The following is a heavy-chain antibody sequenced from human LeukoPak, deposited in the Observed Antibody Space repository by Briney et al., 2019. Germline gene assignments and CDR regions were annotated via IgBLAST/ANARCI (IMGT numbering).Heavy chain of an antibody. D-gene: IGHD2-15*01. CDR1: GYTFTGYH. CDR3: AREGNCRGGTCLDY. Sequence: ASVKISCKASGYTFTGYHMHWGRQAPGQGLEWMGWINPNSGGTNYAQKFQGRVTMTRDTSISTAYMELSRLTSNDTAVYYCAREGNCRGGTCLDYWGQGSLGTVSS. J-gene: IGHJ4*02. V-gene: IGHV1-2*02. CDR2: INPNSGGT.